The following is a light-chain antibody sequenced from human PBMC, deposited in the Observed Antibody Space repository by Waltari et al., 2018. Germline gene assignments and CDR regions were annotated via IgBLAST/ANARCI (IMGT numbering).Light chain of an antibody. CDR3: QHLNTFPYT. CDR2: AAS. J-gene: IGKJ3*01. CDR1: QGISRY. V-gene: IGKV1-9*01. Sequence: IQLTQSPSSLSASVGDRVTITCRASQGISRYLAWYQQKPGKAPKLLIFAASTLQSGVPSRFSGSGSGTDFTLIISSLQPEDFASYYCQHLNTFPYTFGPGTRVDIK.